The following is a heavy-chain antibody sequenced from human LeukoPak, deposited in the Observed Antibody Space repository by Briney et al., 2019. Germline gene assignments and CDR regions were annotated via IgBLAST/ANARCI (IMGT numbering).Heavy chain of an antibody. J-gene: IGHJ1*01. CDR3: ARAHVLRSSSRSFQH. CDR2: INPSSGRT. CDR1: GYTFTAYF. V-gene: IGHV1-2*02. Sequence: ASVKVSCKASGYTFTAYFIYWVRQAPEQGLEWVGWINPSSGRTNSAQKFQGRVTMTRDTSISTAYMELSSLRSDDTAVYYCARAHVLRSSSRSFQHWGQGTLVRVAS. D-gene: IGHD6-13*01.